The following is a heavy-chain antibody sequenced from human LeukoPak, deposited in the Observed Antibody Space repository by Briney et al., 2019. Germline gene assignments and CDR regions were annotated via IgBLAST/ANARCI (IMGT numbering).Heavy chain of an antibody. Sequence: GESLKISCKGSGYSFSSYWIAWVRQMPGKGLEWMGIIYPGDSDTRYSPSFQGQVSISADKSISTAYLQWSSLKASDTAMYYCARLGATAGIDYWGQGTLVTVSS. CDR3: ARLGATAGIDY. V-gene: IGHV5-51*01. D-gene: IGHD6-13*01. J-gene: IGHJ4*02. CDR1: GYSFSSYW. CDR2: IYPGDSDT.